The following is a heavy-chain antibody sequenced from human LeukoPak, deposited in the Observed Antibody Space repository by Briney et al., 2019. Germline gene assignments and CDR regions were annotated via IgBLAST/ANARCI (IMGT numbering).Heavy chain of an antibody. J-gene: IGHJ4*02. CDR2: INPSGGVT. Sequence: ASVKVSCKPSGYTVITYHVHWVRQAPGQGLEWMGLINPSGGVTSYAQTFQGRVTMTRDTTTSTGYMEQSSVRSADTAGYYWCVRGSGIYLYFDYWGQGSLVTVSS. CDR1: GYTVITYH. CDR3: CVRGSGIYLYFDY. D-gene: IGHD3-10*01. V-gene: IGHV1-46*01.